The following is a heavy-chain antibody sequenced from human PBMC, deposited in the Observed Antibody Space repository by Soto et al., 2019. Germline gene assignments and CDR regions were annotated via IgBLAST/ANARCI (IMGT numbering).Heavy chain of an antibody. D-gene: IGHD7-27*01. V-gene: IGHV4-34*01. J-gene: IGHJ4*02. Sequence: QVQLQQWGAGLLKPSETLSLTCAVYGGAFSGYYWNWIRQPPGKGLEWIGEINHSGSTNYNPSLKSRVTISVDTSKNQFSPKLSSVTAAATAVYYCARGWGRIFDYWGQGTLVTVSS. CDR2: INHSGST. CDR1: GGAFSGYY. CDR3: ARGWGRIFDY.